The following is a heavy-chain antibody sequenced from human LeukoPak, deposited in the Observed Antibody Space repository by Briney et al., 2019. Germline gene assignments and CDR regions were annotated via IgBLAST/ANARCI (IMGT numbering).Heavy chain of an antibody. V-gene: IGHV1-2*02. J-gene: IGHJ4*02. CDR1: GYTFTGYY. Sequence: ASVKVSCKASGYTFTGYYMHWVRQAPGQGLEWMGWINPNSGGTNYAQKFQGRVTMTGDTSITTAYMELSRLRSDDTALYYCARVLYGDHFDSWGQGTLVTVSS. CDR2: INPNSGGT. D-gene: IGHD4-17*01. CDR3: ARVLYGDHFDS.